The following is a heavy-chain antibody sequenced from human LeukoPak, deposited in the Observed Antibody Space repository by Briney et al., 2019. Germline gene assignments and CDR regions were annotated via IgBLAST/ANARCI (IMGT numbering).Heavy chain of an antibody. CDR1: GYTFTSND. V-gene: IGHV1-8*01. CDR2: MNPNSGNT. D-gene: IGHD4-23*01. CDR3: ARGEGNSHAYNWFDL. Sequence: GASVKVSCTASGYTFTSNDINWVRQASGQGLERMGWMNPNSGNTGYAQKFQGRVTMTRDTSISTAHMELSSLRSEDTALYYCARGEGNSHAYNWFDLWGQGTLVTVSS. J-gene: IGHJ5*02.